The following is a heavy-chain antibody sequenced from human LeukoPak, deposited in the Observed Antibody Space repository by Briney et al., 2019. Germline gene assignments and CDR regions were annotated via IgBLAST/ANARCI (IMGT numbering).Heavy chain of an antibody. V-gene: IGHV3-7*01. CDR2: IKKDGSDK. Sequence: PGGALRLSCAASGFTFSSYWMSWVRQAPGKGLERVANIKKDGSDKYYVDSVKGRFTISRDNAKNSLYLKMNSLRAEDTAVYYCARVRYLDYWGQGTLVTVSS. D-gene: IGHD1-14*01. CDR1: GFTFSSYW. J-gene: IGHJ4*02. CDR3: ARVRYLDY.